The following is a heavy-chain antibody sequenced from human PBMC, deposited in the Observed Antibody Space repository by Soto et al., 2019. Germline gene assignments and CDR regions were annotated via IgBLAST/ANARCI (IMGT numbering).Heavy chain of an antibody. CDR3: ARDTSHYFDH. J-gene: IGHJ4*02. CDR2: ITPYNGKT. D-gene: IGHD2-2*01. CDR1: GYTFITYG. V-gene: IGHV1-18*01. Sequence: GASVKVSCKASGYTFITYGVTWVRQAPGQGLEWMGWITPYNGKTHYAQKFQDRVTITTDTAATTAYMELRSLTSDDSAMYFCARDTSHYFDHWGQGTLVTVSS.